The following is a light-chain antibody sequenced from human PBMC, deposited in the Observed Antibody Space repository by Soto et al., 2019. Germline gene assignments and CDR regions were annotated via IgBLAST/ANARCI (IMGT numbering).Light chain of an antibody. CDR1: EAISSS. CDR2: CTS. J-gene: IGKJ1*01. Sequence: AIRMTQSPSSFSASPGDRVTITCRANEAISSSLAWYQQKTGKAPTLLISCTSTMQSGVTSMFRGSGSGTDFTLTCRSLQSEDFATYYCQHYDSYPPTFGQGTKVEIK. CDR3: QHYDSYPPT. V-gene: IGKV1-8*01.